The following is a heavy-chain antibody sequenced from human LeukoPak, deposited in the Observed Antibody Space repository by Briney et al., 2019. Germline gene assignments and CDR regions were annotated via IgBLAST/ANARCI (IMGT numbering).Heavy chain of an antibody. CDR1: GYIFSSYY. CDR3: AREHSASALDY. V-gene: IGHV1-46*01. Sequence: RASVKVSCKASGYIFSSYYMHWVRQAPGQGLEWMGIINPRGDSTTYAQKFQGRLTMTKDMSTSTLYTELSSLRSEDTAVYYCAREHSASALDYWGQGTLVTVSS. D-gene: IGHD1-26*01. CDR2: INPRGDST. J-gene: IGHJ4*02.